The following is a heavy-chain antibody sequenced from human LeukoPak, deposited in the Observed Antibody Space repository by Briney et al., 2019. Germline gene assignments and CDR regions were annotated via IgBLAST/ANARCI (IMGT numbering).Heavy chain of an antibody. J-gene: IGHJ4*02. CDR3: SAAIYSDSRN. CDR1: GFTVSSNY. V-gene: IGHV3-53*01. D-gene: IGHD4-11*01. Sequence: GGSLRLSCAASGFTVSSNYMSWVRQAPGKGLEWVSVIYSGGSTYYADSVKGRFTISRDDSKNTLYLQMNSLKTEDTAVYYCSAAIYSDSRNWGQGTLVTVSS. CDR2: IYSGGST.